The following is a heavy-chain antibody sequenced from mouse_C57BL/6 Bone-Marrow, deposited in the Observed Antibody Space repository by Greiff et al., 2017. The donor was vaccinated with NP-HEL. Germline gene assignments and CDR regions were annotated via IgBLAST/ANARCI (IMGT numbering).Heavy chain of an antibody. CDR3: AREILPHYFDY. CDR2: IYPGDGDT. CDR1: GYAFSSYW. V-gene: IGHV1-80*01. D-gene: IGHD5-5*01. Sequence: VQLQQSGAELVKPGASVKISCKASGYAFSSYWMNWVKQRPGKGLEWIGQIYPGDGDTNYNGKFKGKATLTADKSSSTAYMQLSSLTSEDSAVYFCAREILPHYFDYWGQGTTRTVSS. J-gene: IGHJ2*01.